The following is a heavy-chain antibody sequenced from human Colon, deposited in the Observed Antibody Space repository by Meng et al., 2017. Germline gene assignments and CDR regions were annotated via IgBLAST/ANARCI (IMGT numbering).Heavy chain of an antibody. CDR1: GFTFRSYE. D-gene: IGHD1-26*01. J-gene: IGHJ6*01. CDR2: ISSSGSIK. CDR3: ARDPSGLLVGATRDYGMDV. Sequence: GESLKISCEASGFTFRSYEMHWVRQAPGRGLEWVSFISSSGSIKYYAASVKGRFTISRDNAQNSLYLQMNSLRAEDTAVHYCARDPSGLLVGATRDYGMDVWGQGNTV. V-gene: IGHV3-48*03.